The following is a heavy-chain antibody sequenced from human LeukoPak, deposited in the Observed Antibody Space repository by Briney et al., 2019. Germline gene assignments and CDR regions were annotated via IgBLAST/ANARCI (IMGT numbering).Heavy chain of an antibody. CDR2: INPIFVTA. CDR3: ARSEGVYYYMDV. CDR1: GGALSRYA. J-gene: IGHJ6*03. V-gene: IGHV1-69*05. Sequence: ASVKVSCKVSGGALSRYAISWVRQAAGQGLEWMGGINPIFVTAHYAQKFQGRVTITTDESTSTAYMELSSLRSEDTAVYYCARSEGVYYYMDVWGKGTTVTVSS.